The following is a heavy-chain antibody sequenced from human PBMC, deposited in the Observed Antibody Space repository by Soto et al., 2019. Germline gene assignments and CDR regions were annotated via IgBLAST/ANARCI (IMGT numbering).Heavy chain of an antibody. CDR1: GFTFSSYG. CDR3: AKVSYGSGSLRGYGMDV. D-gene: IGHD3-10*01. V-gene: IGHV3-30*18. CDR2: ISYDGSNK. J-gene: IGHJ6*02. Sequence: QVQLVESGGGVVQPGRSLRLSCAASGFTFSSYGMHWVRQAPGKGLEWVAVISYDGSNKYYADSVKGRFTISRDNSKNTLYLQMYSLRAEDTAVYYCAKVSYGSGSLRGYGMDVWGQGTTVTVSS.